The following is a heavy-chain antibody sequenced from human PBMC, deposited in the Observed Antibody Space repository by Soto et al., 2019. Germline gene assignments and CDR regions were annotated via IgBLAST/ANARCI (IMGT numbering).Heavy chain of an antibody. J-gene: IGHJ4*02. CDR3: ARINSGWGTLRPYTFDY. CDR1: GFIFSRSA. Sequence: GGSLRLSCAASGFIFSRSAMNWVRQAPGKGLEWVSSISSSSSYIYYADSVKGRFTISRDNDKNSLYLQMNSLRAEDTAVYYCARINSGWGTLRPYTFDYWGQGDLVTVSS. V-gene: IGHV3-21*01. CDR2: ISSSSSYI. D-gene: IGHD6-19*01.